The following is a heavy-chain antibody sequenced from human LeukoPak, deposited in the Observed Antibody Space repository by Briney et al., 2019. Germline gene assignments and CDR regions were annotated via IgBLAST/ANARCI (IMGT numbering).Heavy chain of an antibody. Sequence: GGSLRLSCAASGFTFISYAMRGVRQAPGEGLGWVAVISYDGSNKYYADSVRGRFTISRGNSKNTLYLQVNSLRAEDTAVYYCARGRPHGNDYWGQGTLVTVSS. CDR2: ISYDGSNK. CDR3: ARGRPHGNDY. V-gene: IGHV3-30-3*01. D-gene: IGHD4-23*01. J-gene: IGHJ4*02. CDR1: GFTFISYA.